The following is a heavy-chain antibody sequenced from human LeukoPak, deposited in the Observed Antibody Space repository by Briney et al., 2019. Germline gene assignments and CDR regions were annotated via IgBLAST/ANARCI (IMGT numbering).Heavy chain of an antibody. J-gene: IGHJ4*02. CDR2: IYYSGST. CDR1: GGSLSSGGYY. D-gene: IGHD3-22*01. CDR3: AREKRGYDSSGYLLDY. V-gene: IGHV4-31*03. Sequence: PSETLSLTCSVSGGSLSSGGYYWSWIRQHPGTGLEWIGYIYYSGSTYYNPSLKSRVTISVDTSKNQFSLKLSSVAAADTAVYYCAREKRGYDSSGYLLDYWGQGTLVTVSS.